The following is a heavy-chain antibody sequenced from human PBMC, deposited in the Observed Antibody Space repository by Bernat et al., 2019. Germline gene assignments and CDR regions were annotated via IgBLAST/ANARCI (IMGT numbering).Heavy chain of an antibody. J-gene: IGHJ6*02. V-gene: IGHV1-18*01. CDR1: GYTFTSYG. CDR2: ISAYNGNT. Sequence: QVQLVQSGAEVKKPGASVKVSCKASGYTFTSYGISWVRQAPGQGLEWMGWISAYNGNTNYAQKLQGRVTMTTDTSTSTAYMELRSLRSDDTAVYYCAKDGPRGYSYGRDYYYGMDVWGQGTTVTVSS. D-gene: IGHD5-18*01. CDR3: AKDGPRGYSYGRDYYYGMDV.